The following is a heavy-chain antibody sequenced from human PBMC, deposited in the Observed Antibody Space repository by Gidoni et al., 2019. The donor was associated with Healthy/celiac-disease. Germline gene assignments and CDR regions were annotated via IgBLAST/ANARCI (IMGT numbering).Heavy chain of an antibody. V-gene: IGHV3-30*18. J-gene: IGHJ4*02. CDR3: AKDLPRYITMVQGSDY. Sequence: QVQLVESGGGVVQPGRSLRLSCAASGFTFSSYGMHWVRQAPGKGLEWVAVISYDGSNKYYADSVKGRFTISRDNSKNTLYLQMNSLRAEDTAVYYCAKDLPRYITMVQGSDYWGQGTLVTVSS. D-gene: IGHD3-10*01. CDR2: ISYDGSNK. CDR1: GFTFSSYG.